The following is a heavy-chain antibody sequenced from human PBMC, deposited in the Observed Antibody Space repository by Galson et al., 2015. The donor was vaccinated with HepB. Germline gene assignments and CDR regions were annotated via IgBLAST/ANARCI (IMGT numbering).Heavy chain of an antibody. CDR1: GFTFSSYG. D-gene: IGHD3-22*01. CDR3: ASSLSGDSSGYYFY. Sequence: SLRLSCAASGFTFSSYGMHWVRQAPGKGLEWVAVIWYDGSNKYYADSVKGRFTISRDNSKNTLYLQMNSLRAEDTAVYYCASSLSGDSSGYYFYWGQGTLVTVSS. CDR2: IWYDGSNK. V-gene: IGHV3-33*08. J-gene: IGHJ4*02.